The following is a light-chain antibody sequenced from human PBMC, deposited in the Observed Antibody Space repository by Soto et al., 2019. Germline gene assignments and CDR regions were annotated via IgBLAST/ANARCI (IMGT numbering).Light chain of an antibody. CDR2: EVA. Sequence: QSALTQPASVSGSPGQSIIISCSGSGSDIGTYNFVSWYQHHPGRAPKLIISEVANRPSGVSDRFSGSKSGSLASLTISGLQADDEAVYYCSSYTNTGTLVVFGVGTQLTVL. CDR3: SSYTNTGTLVV. V-gene: IGLV2-14*01. J-gene: IGLJ3*02. CDR1: GSDIGTYNF.